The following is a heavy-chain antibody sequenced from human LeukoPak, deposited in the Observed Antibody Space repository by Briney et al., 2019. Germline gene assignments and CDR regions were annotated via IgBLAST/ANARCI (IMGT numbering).Heavy chain of an antibody. CDR1: GFTFSNAW. CDR2: ISGSGGST. D-gene: IGHD2-2*01. V-gene: IGHV3-23*01. J-gene: IGHJ4*02. CDR3: AKGQTAVPVSFFDY. Sequence: GGSLRLSCAASGFTFSNAWMSWVRQAPGKGLEWVSAISGSGGSTYYADSVKGRFTISRDNSKNTLYLQMNSLRAEDTAVYYCAKGQTAVPVSFFDYWGQGTLVTVSS.